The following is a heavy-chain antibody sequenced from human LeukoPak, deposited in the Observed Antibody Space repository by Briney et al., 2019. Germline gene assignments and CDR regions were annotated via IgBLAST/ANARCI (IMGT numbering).Heavy chain of an antibody. CDR1: GFTFDDYA. CDR3: AKDIAKYQLLSRTYGMDV. V-gene: IGHV3-9*01. Sequence: GGSLRLSCAASGFTFDDYAMHWVRQAPGKGLEWVSGISWNSGSIGYADSVKGRFTISRDNAKNSLYLQMNSLRAEDTALYYCAKDIAKYQLLSRTYGMDVWGQGTTVTVSS. D-gene: IGHD2-2*01. CDR2: ISWNSGSI. J-gene: IGHJ6*02.